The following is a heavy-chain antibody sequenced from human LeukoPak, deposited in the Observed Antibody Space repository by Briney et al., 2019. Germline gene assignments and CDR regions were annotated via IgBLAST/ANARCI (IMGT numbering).Heavy chain of an antibody. V-gene: IGHV3-30*04. J-gene: IGHJ4*02. Sequence: PGGSLRLSCAASGFTFSNYAIHWVRQAPGKGLEWVSVISYDGTNKYYADSVKGRFTISRDNSKNTLYLQMNSLKTEDTALYYCARQMATILDGILDYWGQGTLVTVPS. CDR1: GFTFSNYA. D-gene: IGHD5-24*01. CDR3: ARQMATILDGILDY. CDR2: ISYDGTNK.